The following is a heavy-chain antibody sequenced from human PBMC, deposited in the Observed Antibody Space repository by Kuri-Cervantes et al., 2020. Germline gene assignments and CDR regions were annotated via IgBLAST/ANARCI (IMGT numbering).Heavy chain of an antibody. D-gene: IGHD3-22*01. V-gene: IGHV5-51*01. CDR1: GYSFTSYW. CDR3: ARPSSSGYYYVFIGAFDI. CDR2: IYPGDSDT. J-gene: IGHJ3*02. Sequence: KVSCKGSGYSFTSYWIGWVRQMPGKGLEWMGIIYPGDSDTRYSPSFQGQVTISADKSTSTAYLQWSSLKASDTAMYYCARPSSSGYYYVFIGAFDIWGQGTMVTVSS.